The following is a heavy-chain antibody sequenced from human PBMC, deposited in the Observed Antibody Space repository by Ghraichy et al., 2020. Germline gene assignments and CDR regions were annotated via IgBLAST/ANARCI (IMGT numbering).Heavy chain of an antibody. CDR1: GGSIDSRTFS. V-gene: IGHV4-39*01. Sequence: SETLSLTCTVSGGSIDSRTFSWVWIRQPPGKGLEWIGTIYYSGSTYYNPSLKGRVTITLDTSRTQVSLKLRSGPATETAVFYFPHRTVAGYDFWGQGTQVTVSS. CDR2: IYYSGST. CDR3: PHRTVAGYDF. J-gene: IGHJ4*02. D-gene: IGHD6-19*01.